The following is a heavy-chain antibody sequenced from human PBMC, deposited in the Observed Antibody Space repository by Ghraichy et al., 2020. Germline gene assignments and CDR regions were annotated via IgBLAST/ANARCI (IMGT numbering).Heavy chain of an antibody. Sequence: TLSLTCTVSGGSISSSSYYWGWIRQPPGKGLEWIGSIYYSGSTYYNPSLKSRVTISVDTSKNQFSLKLSSVTAADTAVYYCASYYYDSSGYYDYWGQGTLVTVSS. J-gene: IGHJ4*02. V-gene: IGHV4-39*01. CDR1: GGSISSSSYY. CDR3: ASYYYDSSGYYDY. D-gene: IGHD3-22*01. CDR2: IYYSGST.